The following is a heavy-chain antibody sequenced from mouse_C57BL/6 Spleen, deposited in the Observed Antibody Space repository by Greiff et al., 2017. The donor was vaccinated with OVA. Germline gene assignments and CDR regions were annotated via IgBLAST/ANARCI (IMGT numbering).Heavy chain of an antibody. CDR3: ARSGYDYDEGTWFAY. J-gene: IGHJ3*01. CDR1: GYTFTSYW. V-gene: IGHV1-64*01. Sequence: QVQLQQPGAELVKPGASVKLSCKASGYTFTSYWMHWVKQRPGQGLEWIGMIHPNSGSTNYNEKFKSKATLTVAKSSSTAYMQLSSLTSEDSAVYYCARSGYDYDEGTWFAYWGQGTLVTVSA. CDR2: IHPNSGST. D-gene: IGHD2-4*01.